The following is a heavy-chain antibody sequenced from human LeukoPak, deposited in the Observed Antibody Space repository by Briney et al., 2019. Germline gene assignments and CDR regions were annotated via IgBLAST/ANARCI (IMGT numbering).Heavy chain of an antibody. V-gene: IGHV4-59*01. CDR3: ARVGNYYDSSGFPDY. Sequence: PSETLSLTCTVSGGSISSYYWSWIRQPPGKGLEWIGYTYYSGSTNYNPSLKSRVTISVDTSKNQFSLKLSSVTAADTAVYYCARVGNYYDSSGFPDYWGQGTLVTVSS. CDR1: GGSISSYY. CDR2: TYYSGST. J-gene: IGHJ4*02. D-gene: IGHD3-22*01.